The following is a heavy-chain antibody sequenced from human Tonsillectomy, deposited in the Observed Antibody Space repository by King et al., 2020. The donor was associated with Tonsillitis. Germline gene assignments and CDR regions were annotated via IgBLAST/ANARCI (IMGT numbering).Heavy chain of an antibody. Sequence: QLQESGGGLVKPGGSLRLSCAASGFTFSSYTMHWVRQAPGKGLEWVSSISNGVTYTYYPDSVKGRFTISRDNAKNSLYLQMDSLRVEDTAVYYCVRDGPPSPVVKAASPDNWFGPWGQGTLVPVSS. J-gene: IGHJ5*02. D-gene: IGHD2-15*01. V-gene: IGHV3-21*01. CDR2: ISNGVTYT. CDR3: VRDGPPSPVVKAASPDNWFGP. CDR1: GFTFSSYT.